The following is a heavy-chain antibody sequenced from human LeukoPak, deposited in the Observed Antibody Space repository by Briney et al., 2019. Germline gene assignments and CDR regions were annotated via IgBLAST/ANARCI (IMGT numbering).Heavy chain of an antibody. CDR2: MSPNSGNT. J-gene: IGHJ5*02. Sequence: ASVKVSCKASGYTLTSYDINWMRQATGQGLEWMGWMSPNSGNTGYAQKFQGRVTMTRDTSTGTAYLELSSLRSEDTAVYYCARDQSYDYVWGSYRDRPGFDPWGQGTLVTVSS. V-gene: IGHV1-8*01. CDR3: ARDQSYDYVWGSYRDRPGFDP. CDR1: GYTLTSYD. D-gene: IGHD3-16*02.